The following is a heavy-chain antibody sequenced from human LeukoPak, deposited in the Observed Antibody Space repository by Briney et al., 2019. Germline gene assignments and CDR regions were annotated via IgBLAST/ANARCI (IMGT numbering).Heavy chain of an antibody. D-gene: IGHD6-19*01. V-gene: IGHV3-23*01. CDR1: GFICSNYA. J-gene: IGHJ4*02. Sequence: AGSLIRSCAASGFICSNYAMSWLRHVPGRGLEWFSTISSRGDSTYVADSVKGRFTISRDNSKNSLYLQTNTVRAEDTAVYYCVKGPRPDITVAQPVENWGQGTLVSVSS. CDR3: VKGPRPDITVAQPVEN. CDR2: ISSRGDST.